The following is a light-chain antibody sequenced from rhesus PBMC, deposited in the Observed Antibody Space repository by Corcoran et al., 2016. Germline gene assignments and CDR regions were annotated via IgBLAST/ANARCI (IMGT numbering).Light chain of an antibody. Sequence: DIQMTQSPSSLSASVGDRVTITCQASQGISSWLAWYQQKPGKAPKLLIYAASILQSGVPSRFSGIGSGTDFTLTISSLRPEDFATYYCRQHNSYPRTFGQGSKVEIK. J-gene: IGKJ1*01. V-gene: IGKV1-33*02. CDR1: QGISSW. CDR2: AAS. CDR3: RQHNSYPRT.